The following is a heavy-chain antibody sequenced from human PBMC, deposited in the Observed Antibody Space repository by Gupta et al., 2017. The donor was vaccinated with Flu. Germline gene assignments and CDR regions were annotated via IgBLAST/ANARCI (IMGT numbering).Heavy chain of an antibody. J-gene: IGHJ4*02. V-gene: IGHV3-21*02. Sequence: EVRLVESGGGPVKPGGSLRLSCAASGFTFSSYSMNWVRQAPGKGLEWVSSVSRSSTYIHYTESVRGRFTSSRDNAKTSLYLQMDSLRAEDSGLYYCARDSGLTGFDWGRGTLVTVSS. CDR3: ARDSGLTGFD. CDR2: VSRSSTYI. D-gene: IGHD6-25*01. CDR1: GFTFSSYS.